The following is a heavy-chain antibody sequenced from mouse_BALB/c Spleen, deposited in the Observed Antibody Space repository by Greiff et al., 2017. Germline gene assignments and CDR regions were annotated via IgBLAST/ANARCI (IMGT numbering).Heavy chain of an antibody. V-gene: IGHV5-4*02. D-gene: IGHD2-10*01. CDR1: GFTFSDYY. J-gene: IGHJ4*01. CDR2: ISDGGSYT. CDR3: AREAYYGVMDY. Sequence: DVQLVESGGGLVKPGGSLKLSCAASGFTFSDYYMYWVRQTPEKRLEWVATISDGGSYTYYPDSVKGRFTISRDNAKNNLYLQMSSLKSEDTAMYYCAREAYYGVMDYWGQGTSVTVSS.